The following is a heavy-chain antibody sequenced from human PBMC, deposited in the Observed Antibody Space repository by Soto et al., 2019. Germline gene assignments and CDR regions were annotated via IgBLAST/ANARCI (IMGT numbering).Heavy chain of an antibody. D-gene: IGHD1-26*01. CDR2: IKQDGSEK. J-gene: IGHJ4*02. CDR1: GFTLSSYW. Sequence: EVQLVESGGGLVQPGGSLRLSCAASGFTLSSYWISWVRQAPGKGLEWVANIKQDGSEKYYVDSVKGRFTISRDNAKNSLYLQMNSLRAEDTAVYYCAREGPATIVGAIDYWGQGTLVTVSS. CDR3: AREGPATIVGAIDY. V-gene: IGHV3-7*01.